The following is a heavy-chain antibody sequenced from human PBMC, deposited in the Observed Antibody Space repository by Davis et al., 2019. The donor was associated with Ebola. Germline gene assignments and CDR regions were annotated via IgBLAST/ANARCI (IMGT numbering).Heavy chain of an antibody. J-gene: IGHJ5*02. CDR1: GYTFTNYY. Sequence: ASVKVSCKASGYTFTNYYMHWVRQAPGQGLEWMGIINPSGGTKSYALKFQGRVTMTRDTSTSTVYMELSSLSSEDTAVYYCARDRDCSSTSCPRGNWFDPWGQGTLVTVSS. CDR3: ARDRDCSSTSCPRGNWFDP. CDR2: INPSGGTK. D-gene: IGHD2-2*01. V-gene: IGHV1-46*01.